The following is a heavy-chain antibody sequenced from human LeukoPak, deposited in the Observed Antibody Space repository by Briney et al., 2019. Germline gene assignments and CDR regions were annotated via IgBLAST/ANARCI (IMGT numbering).Heavy chain of an antibody. CDR1: GFTFSRYA. V-gene: IGHV3-30*04. Sequence: GGSLRLSCEASGFTFSRYAIHWVRQAPGKGLEWVAVISYDGTNEYFADSVKGRFTISRSNSKNTVYLQMNSLRTEDTAPYYCARDASSDYDLGRYYFDHWGQGTLVTVSS. J-gene: IGHJ4*02. CDR3: ARDASSDYDLGRYYFDH. CDR2: ISYDGTNE. D-gene: IGHD5-12*01.